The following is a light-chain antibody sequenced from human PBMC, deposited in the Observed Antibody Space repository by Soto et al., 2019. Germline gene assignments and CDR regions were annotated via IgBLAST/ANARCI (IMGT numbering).Light chain of an antibody. CDR3: QQSYSTPRLT. V-gene: IGKV1-39*01. CDR2: AAS. Sequence: DIQMPQSLSSLSASVGDRVTITCRASQSISSYLNWYQQKPGKAPKLLIYAASSLQSGVPSRFSGSGSGTDFTLTISSLQPEDFATYYCQQSYSTPRLTFGGGTKVEIK. CDR1: QSISSY. J-gene: IGKJ4*01.